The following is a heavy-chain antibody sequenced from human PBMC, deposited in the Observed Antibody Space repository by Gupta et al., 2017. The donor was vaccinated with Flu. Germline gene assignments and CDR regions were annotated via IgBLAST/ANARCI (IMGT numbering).Heavy chain of an antibody. D-gene: IGHD6-13*01. CDR1: GFTFSDYE. CDR2: ISRGGDVI. J-gene: IGHJ4*01. CDR3: AKSASQGAAARFDF. Sequence: EVQLVESGGGLVQPGRSRRLSCDASGFTFSDYEMNWVRQAPGKGLEWISYISRGGDVIYYADSVKGRFTISRDDATDSLYLQMNSLRVDDTAAYYCAKSASQGAAARFDFWGRGTLVTVSS. V-gene: IGHV3-48*03.